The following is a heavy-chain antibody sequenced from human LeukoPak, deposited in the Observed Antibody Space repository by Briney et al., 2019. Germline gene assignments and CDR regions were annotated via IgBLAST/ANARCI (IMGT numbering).Heavy chain of an antibody. J-gene: IGHJ5*02. CDR2: TSGCGIST. Sequence: GGSVRLSCVASGFTFSSYAMSWVRQAPGKGLEWVWATSGCGISTYYADYVKGRVTISRDNSKYTLYLQMNSLRADDTSVYYCAKMASPWGQGTLVTISS. CDR3: AKMASP. D-gene: IGHD5-24*01. V-gene: IGHV3-23*01. CDR1: GFTFSSYA.